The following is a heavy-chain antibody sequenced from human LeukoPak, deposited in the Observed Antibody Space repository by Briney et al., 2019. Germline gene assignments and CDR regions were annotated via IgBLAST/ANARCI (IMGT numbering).Heavy chain of an antibody. J-gene: IGHJ4*02. Sequence: ASVKVSCKASGYTFTSYGFTWVRQAPGQGLEWKGWINSYNGNTQYAPKFKGRVTTTIDTSTSTAYMELRSLGSDDTAVYYCARRGNWNDFDYWGQGTLVIVSS. V-gene: IGHV1-18*01. CDR2: INSYNGNT. CDR3: ARRGNWNDFDY. D-gene: IGHD1-20*01. CDR1: GYTFTSYG.